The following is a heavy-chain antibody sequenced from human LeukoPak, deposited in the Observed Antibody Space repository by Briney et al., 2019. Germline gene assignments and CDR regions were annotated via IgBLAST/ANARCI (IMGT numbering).Heavy chain of an antibody. CDR2: ISCSGGST. Sequence: PGGSLRLSCAASGFTFSSYSMSGVRQAPGKGLEWVSLISCSGGSTYYADSVKGRFTISRDNSKNTLYLQMNSLRAEDTAVFYCAKEPRHCGGDCFSLLDYWGQGTLVTVSS. CDR3: AKEPRHCGGDCFSLLDY. CDR1: GFTFSSYS. D-gene: IGHD2-21*02. V-gene: IGHV3-23*01. J-gene: IGHJ4*02.